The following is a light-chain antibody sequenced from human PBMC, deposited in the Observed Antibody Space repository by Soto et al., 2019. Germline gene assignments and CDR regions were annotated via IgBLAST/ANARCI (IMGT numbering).Light chain of an antibody. Sequence: DIQMTQSPSTLSAYVGDRVTITCRASQSISSSLAWYQQKPGKAPKLLIYKASTLESGVPSRFSGSGSGTGFPLTISSLQPDDFATYYCQQYKSNSPYTFGQGTKLEI. CDR2: KAS. CDR1: QSISSS. J-gene: IGKJ2*01. CDR3: QQYKSNSPYT. V-gene: IGKV1-5*03.